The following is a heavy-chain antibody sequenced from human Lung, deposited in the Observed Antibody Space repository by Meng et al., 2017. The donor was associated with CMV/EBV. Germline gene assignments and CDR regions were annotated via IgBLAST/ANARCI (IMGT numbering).Heavy chain of an antibody. V-gene: IGHV5-51*01. CDR3: ARQAGYQQLYYYYPMDV. D-gene: IGHD2-2*01. CDR1: GYSFTNYW. Sequence: GGSLRLSCKGLGYSFTNYWIGWVRQMPGKGLEWLGIIYPDDSDTRYSPSFQGQVTISADRSISTAYLQWSSLKASDSAMYYCARQAGYQQLYYYYPMDVWGQGXTVTVSS. CDR2: IYPDDSDT. J-gene: IGHJ6*02.